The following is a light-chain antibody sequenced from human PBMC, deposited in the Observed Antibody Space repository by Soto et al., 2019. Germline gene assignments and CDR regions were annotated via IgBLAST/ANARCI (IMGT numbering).Light chain of an antibody. J-gene: IGKJ2*01. V-gene: IGKV1-12*01. CDR3: QQANSFPYT. Sequence: DIQMTQSPSSVSASVGARVTITCRASPGISSWLAWYQQKPGKAPKLLIFAASSSQSGVPSRFSGSGSGTDFTLTISTLQPEDFATYYCQQANSFPYTFGQGTKLEIK. CDR2: AAS. CDR1: PGISSW.